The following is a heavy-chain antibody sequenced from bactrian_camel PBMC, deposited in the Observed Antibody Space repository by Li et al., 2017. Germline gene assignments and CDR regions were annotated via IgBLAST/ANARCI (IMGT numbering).Heavy chain of an antibody. D-gene: IGHD3*01. CDR1: GYTGSAC. V-gene: IGHV3S40*01. Sequence: VQLVESGGGSVQAGGSLRLSCAASGYTGSACMGWFRQAPGKEREGVAAIYTGSGARYYGDSAKGRFVISQDDATNTIHLHMNSLKLEDAAMYYCAAASSEPGLEVIRKWGWSFAYWGRGTQVTVS. CDR2: IYTGSGAR. CDR3: AAASSEPGLEVIRKWGWSFAY. J-gene: IGHJ4*01.